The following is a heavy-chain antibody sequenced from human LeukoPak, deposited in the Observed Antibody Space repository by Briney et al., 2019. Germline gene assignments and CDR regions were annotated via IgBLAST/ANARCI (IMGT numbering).Heavy chain of an antibody. Sequence: GGSLRLSCAASGFTFSSYAMSWVRQAPGKGLEWVSAISGSGGSTYYADSVKGRFTISRDNSKNTLYLQMNSLRGEDTAVYYCAKDFARAVIKPPYFDYWGQGTQVTVSS. D-gene: IGHD2-21*01. CDR1: GFTFSSYA. CDR2: ISGSGGST. J-gene: IGHJ4*02. CDR3: AKDFARAVIKPPYFDY. V-gene: IGHV3-23*01.